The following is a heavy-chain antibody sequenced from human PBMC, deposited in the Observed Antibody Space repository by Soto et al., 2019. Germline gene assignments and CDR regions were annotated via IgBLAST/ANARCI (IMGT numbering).Heavy chain of an antibody. CDR1: GFTFSSYS. CDR2: ISGSGGST. V-gene: IGHV3-23*01. J-gene: IGHJ6*02. D-gene: IGHD6-19*01. Sequence: QPAGSLTLSCAASGFTFSSYSISWVSQAPGKGLEWVSAISGSGGSTYYADSVKGRFTISRDNSKNTLYLQMNSLRAEDTAVYYCAKAGSIAVAGTRDYYGMDVWGQGTTVTVSS. CDR3: AKAGSIAVAGTRDYYGMDV.